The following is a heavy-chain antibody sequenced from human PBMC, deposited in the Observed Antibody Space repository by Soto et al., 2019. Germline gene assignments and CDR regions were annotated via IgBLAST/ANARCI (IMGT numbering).Heavy chain of an antibody. CDR2: MTPNNGNT. CDR1: GYTFTDYD. V-gene: IGHV1-8*01. CDR3: AGNLYGTGSFDH. J-gene: IGHJ4*02. Sequence: QVQLMQSGAEVRKPGASVKVSCKASGYTFTDYDINWVRQATGQGLEWVGWMTPNNGNTGYAQKFQGRVTMTRDTSRSAAYMELSSLTSEDTAGYFCAGNLYGTGSFDHWGQGTLVTVSS. D-gene: IGHD3-10*01.